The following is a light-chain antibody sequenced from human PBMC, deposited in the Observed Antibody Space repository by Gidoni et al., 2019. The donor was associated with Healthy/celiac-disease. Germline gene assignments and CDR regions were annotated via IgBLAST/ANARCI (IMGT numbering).Light chain of an antibody. J-gene: IGKJ5*01. V-gene: IGKV1-16*01. CDR3: QQYNSYPIT. Sequence: EIEMTQSPSSLSASVGDRATITCRASQGISNYLAWFQQKPGKAPKSLIYAASSLQSGVPSLFRGSCSGTDFTLTISSLHPDYFASYYCQQYNSYPITFGQGTRLEIK. CDR1: QGISNY. CDR2: AAS.